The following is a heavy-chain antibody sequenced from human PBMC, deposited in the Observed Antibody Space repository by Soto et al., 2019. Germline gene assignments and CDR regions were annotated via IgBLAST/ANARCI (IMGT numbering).Heavy chain of an antibody. CDR1: GGSISSGGYY. J-gene: IGHJ3*02. CDR2: IYYSGST. V-gene: IGHV4-31*03. CDR3: AREFYYDSSGYYPQDAFDI. Sequence: LSLTCTVSGGSISSGGYYWSWIRQHPGKGLEWIGYIYYSGSTYYNPSLKSRVTISVDTSKNQFSLKLSSVTAADTAVYYCAREFYYDSSGYYPQDAFDIWGQGTMVTVSS. D-gene: IGHD3-22*01.